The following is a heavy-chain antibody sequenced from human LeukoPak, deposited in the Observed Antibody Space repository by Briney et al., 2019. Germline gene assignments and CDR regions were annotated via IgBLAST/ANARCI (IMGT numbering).Heavy chain of an antibody. D-gene: IGHD1-26*01. J-gene: IGHJ5*02. Sequence: GGSLRLSCAASGFTFSSYGMRWVRQAPGKGLEWVSGISGSGDSTYYADSVKGRFTISRDNSKNTLYLQMNSLRAEDTAVYYCAKKYSTGLDPWGQGALVTVSS. CDR3: AKKYSTGLDP. CDR2: ISGSGDST. V-gene: IGHV3-23*01. CDR1: GFTFSSYG.